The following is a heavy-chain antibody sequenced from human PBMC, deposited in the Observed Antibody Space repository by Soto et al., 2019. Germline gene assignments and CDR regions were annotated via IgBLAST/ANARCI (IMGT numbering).Heavy chain of an antibody. J-gene: IGHJ5*02. V-gene: IGHV1-18*01. Sequence: GASVKVSCKASGYTFTSYGISWVRQAPGQGLEWMGWISAYNGNTNYAQKLQGRVTMTTDTSTSTAYMELRSLRSDDTAVYYCARDQRDIVVVVAAHVWFDPWGQGTLVTVSS. CDR2: ISAYNGNT. CDR1: GYTFTSYG. D-gene: IGHD2-15*01. CDR3: ARDQRDIVVVVAAHVWFDP.